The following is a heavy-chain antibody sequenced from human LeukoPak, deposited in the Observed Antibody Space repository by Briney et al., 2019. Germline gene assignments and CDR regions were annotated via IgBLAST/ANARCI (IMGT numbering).Heavy chain of an antibody. V-gene: IGHV3-11*04. Sequence: GGSLRLSCAASGFTFNDYYMSWIRQAPGKGLEWVSYISSSGSIIYYADSVKGRFTISRDNAKKSLYLQMNSLRAEDTAVYYCARERDYYGSGSLGGFDYWGQGTLVTVSS. CDR1: GFTFNDYY. CDR2: ISSSGSII. J-gene: IGHJ4*02. D-gene: IGHD3-10*01. CDR3: ARERDYYGSGSLGGFDY.